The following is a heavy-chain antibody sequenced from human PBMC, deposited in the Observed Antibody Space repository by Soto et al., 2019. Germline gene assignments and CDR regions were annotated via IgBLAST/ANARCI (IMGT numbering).Heavy chain of an antibody. CDR3: ASGYYNYYYYYMDV. V-gene: IGHV4-34*01. D-gene: IGHD3-22*01. CDR2: INHSGST. CDR1: GGSFSGYY. Sequence: QVQLQQWGAGLLKPSETLSLTCAVYGGSFSGYYWSWIRQPPGKGLGWIGEINHSGSTNYNPSLKSRVTISVDASNNQFSLRLSSVTAADTAVYYCASGYYNYYYYYMDVWGKGTTVTVSS. J-gene: IGHJ6*03.